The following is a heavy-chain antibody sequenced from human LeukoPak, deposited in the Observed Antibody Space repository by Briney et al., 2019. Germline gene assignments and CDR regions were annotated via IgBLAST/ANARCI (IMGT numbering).Heavy chain of an antibody. CDR3: ARGYIYGYDC. CDR2: ISSSSSYI. Sequence: PGGSLRLSCAASGFTFSSYAMSWVRQAPAKGLEWVSSISSSSSYIYYADSVKGRFTISRDNAKNSLYLQMNSLRAEDTAVYYCARGYIYGYDCWGQGALVTVSS. CDR1: GFTFSSYA. V-gene: IGHV3-21*01. D-gene: IGHD5-18*01. J-gene: IGHJ4*02.